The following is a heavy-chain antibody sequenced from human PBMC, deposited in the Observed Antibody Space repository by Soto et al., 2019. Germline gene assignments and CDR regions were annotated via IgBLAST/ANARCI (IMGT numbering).Heavy chain of an antibody. D-gene: IGHD6-6*01. Sequence: SETLSLTCAVYGGSFSGYYWSWIRQPPGKGLEWIGEINHSGSTNYNPSLKSRVTISVDTSKNQFSLKLSSVTAADTAVYYCARCIAARFDYWGQGTLVTAPQ. J-gene: IGHJ4*02. V-gene: IGHV4-34*01. CDR3: ARCIAARFDY. CDR2: INHSGST. CDR1: GGSFSGYY.